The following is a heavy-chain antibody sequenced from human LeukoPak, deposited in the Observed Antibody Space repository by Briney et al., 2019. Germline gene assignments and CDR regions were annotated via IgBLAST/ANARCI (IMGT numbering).Heavy chain of an antibody. V-gene: IGHV3-23*01. J-gene: IGHJ4*02. CDR2: LFTGGGRT. CDR1: GFTFNNYL. CDR3: AKECDYSPGHKFDL. D-gene: IGHD3-10*01. Sequence: GGSLRLSCAASGFTFNNYLMSWVRQAPGKGLEWVSVLFTGGGRTLYADSVKGRFTISGGTSRTTLHLQMNGLRAEDTAVYYCAKECDYSPGHKFDLWGQGTLVTVSS.